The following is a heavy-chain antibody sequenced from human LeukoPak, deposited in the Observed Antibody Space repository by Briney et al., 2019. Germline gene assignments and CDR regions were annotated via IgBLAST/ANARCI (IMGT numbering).Heavy chain of an antibody. D-gene: IGHD1-1*01. J-gene: IGHJ4*02. CDR3: ARLFGHVTTYDY. CDR2: ISSTITTI. CDR1: GFTFSIFS. V-gene: IGHV3-48*01. Sequence: QPGGSLRLSCAASGFTFSIFSMNWVRQAPGKGLEWISYISSTITTIYDADSVKGRLTISRDNAMNSLYLQMNSLRAEDTALYYCARLFGHVTTYDYWGQGTLVTVSS.